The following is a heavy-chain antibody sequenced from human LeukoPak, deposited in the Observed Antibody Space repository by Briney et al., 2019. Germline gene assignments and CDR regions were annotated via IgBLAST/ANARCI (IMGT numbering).Heavy chain of an antibody. J-gene: IGHJ6*03. Sequence: PGRSRRPSCAPYTPTPIHFWTSWVSPPPGDWLEWVATTNQEGSERSHMNSGKGRLIISRDNADNSVYLHMNSLRAEDTAVYYCARDVRNRVGLNYYHQYMDVWGIGTTVTVSS. CDR1: TPTPIHFW. V-gene: IGHV3-7*01. D-gene: IGHD1-26*01. CDR3: ARDVRNRVGLNYYHQYMDV. CDR2: TNQEGSER.